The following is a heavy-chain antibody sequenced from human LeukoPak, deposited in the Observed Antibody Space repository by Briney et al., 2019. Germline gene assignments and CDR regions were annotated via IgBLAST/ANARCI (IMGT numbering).Heavy chain of an antibody. Sequence: PGGSLRLSCAASGFTVSSHYMSWVRQAPGMGLEWVSVIYSGGTTYYADSEKGRFTISRDNSKNTLYLQMNSLRAEDTAEYSCARDLGGYFDYWGQGTLVTVSS. V-gene: IGHV3-53*01. J-gene: IGHJ4*02. CDR1: GFTVSSHY. CDR3: ARDLGGYFDY. D-gene: IGHD3-16*01. CDR2: IYSGGTT.